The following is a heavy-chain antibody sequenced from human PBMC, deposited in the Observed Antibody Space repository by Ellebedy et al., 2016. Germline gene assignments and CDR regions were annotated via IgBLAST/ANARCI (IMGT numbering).Heavy chain of an antibody. J-gene: IGHJ6*03. D-gene: IGHD3-10*01. CDR2: IIPIFGTA. CDR3: ARASSPSGGPPRGYYYYYMDV. V-gene: IGHV1-69*13. CDR1: GGTFSSYA. Sequence: SVKVSCXASGGTFSSYAISWVRQAPGQGLEWMGGIIPIFGTANYAQKFQGRVTITADESTSTAYMELSSLRSEDTAVYYCARASSPSGGPPRGYYYYYMDVWGKGTTVTVSS.